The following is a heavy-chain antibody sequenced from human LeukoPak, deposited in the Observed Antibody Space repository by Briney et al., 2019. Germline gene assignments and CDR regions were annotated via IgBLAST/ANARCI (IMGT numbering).Heavy chain of an antibody. CDR2: ISGSGGST. CDR3: AKDGYYYDSSGYLFYFDY. D-gene: IGHD3-22*01. Sequence: GGSLRLSCAASGFTFSSYAMSWVRQAPGKGLEWVSAISGSGGSTYYVDSVKGRFTISRDNSKNTLYLQMNSLRAEDTAVYYCAKDGYYYDSSGYLFYFDYWGQGTLVTVSS. CDR1: GFTFSSYA. V-gene: IGHV3-23*01. J-gene: IGHJ4*02.